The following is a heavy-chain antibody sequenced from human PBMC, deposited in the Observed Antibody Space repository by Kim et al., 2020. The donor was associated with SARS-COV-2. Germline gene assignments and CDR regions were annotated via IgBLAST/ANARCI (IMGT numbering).Heavy chain of an antibody. J-gene: IGHJ4*02. D-gene: IGHD3-10*01. CDR1: GFTFSSYS. V-gene: IGHV3-21*01. CDR3: ARDRLYYYGSGSYWRPPIDY. Sequence: GGSLRLSCAASGFTFSSYSMNWVRQAPGKGLEWVSSISSSSSCIYYADSVKGRFTISRSNAKNSLYRQRNSLRAEDTAVYYCARDRLYYYGSGSYWRPPIDYWGQGTLVTVSS. CDR2: ISSSSSCI.